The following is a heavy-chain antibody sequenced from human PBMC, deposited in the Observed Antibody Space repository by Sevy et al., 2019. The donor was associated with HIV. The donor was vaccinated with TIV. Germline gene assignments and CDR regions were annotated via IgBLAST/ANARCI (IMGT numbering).Heavy chain of an antibody. CDR1: GFTFSSYS. V-gene: IGHV3-21*01. CDR2: ISSSSSYI. Sequence: GGSLRLSCAASGFTFSSYSMNWVRQAPGKGLEWVSSISSSSSYIYYADSVKGRFTISRDNAKNSLYLQMNSLRAEDTAVYYCASGRVGYYGSGTPQGDYYYYGMDVWGQGTTVTVSS. J-gene: IGHJ6*02. D-gene: IGHD3-10*01. CDR3: ASGRVGYYGSGTPQGDYYYYGMDV.